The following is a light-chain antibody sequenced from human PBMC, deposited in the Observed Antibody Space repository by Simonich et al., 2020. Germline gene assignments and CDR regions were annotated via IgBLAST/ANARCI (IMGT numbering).Light chain of an antibody. Sequence: EIVLTQSPATLSLSPGERATLSCRASQSVSSYLAWYQQKPGQPPKLLIYWASIRESGVPDRFSGSGSGTDFTLTISSLQAEDVAVYYCQQYYSTPYTFGQGTKLEIK. CDR3: QQYYSTPYT. CDR1: QSVSSY. J-gene: IGKJ2*01. V-gene: IGKV4-1*01. CDR2: WAS.